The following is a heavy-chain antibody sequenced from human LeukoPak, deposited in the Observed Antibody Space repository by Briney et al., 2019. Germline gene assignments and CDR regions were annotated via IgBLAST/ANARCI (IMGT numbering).Heavy chain of an antibody. J-gene: IGHJ6*04. CDR3: ARGVLWFGELPAPRMDV. CDR2: INHSGST. V-gene: IGHV4-34*01. D-gene: IGHD3-10*01. Sequence: KPSETLSLTCAVYGGSFSGYYWSWLRQPPGKGREWIGEINHSGSTNYNPSLKSRVTISVDTSRNQFSLKLSSVPAADTAVYYCARGVLWFGELPAPRMDVWGKGTTVTVSS. CDR1: GGSFSGYY.